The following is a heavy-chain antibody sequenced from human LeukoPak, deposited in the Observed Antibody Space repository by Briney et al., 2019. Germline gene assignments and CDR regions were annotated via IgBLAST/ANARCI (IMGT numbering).Heavy chain of an antibody. D-gene: IGHD1-7*01. CDR2: ISWNSDSI. J-gene: IGHJ4*02. V-gene: IGHV3-9*01. CDR3: AKDTGTSKRGHFDY. Sequence: PGGSLRLSCTASGFTFDDYAMHWVRQVPGKGLEWVSGISWNSDSIDYADSVKGRFTVSRDNAKNSLYLQMNSLRAEDTALYYCAKDTGTSKRGHFDYWGQGTLVTVSS. CDR1: GFTFDDYA.